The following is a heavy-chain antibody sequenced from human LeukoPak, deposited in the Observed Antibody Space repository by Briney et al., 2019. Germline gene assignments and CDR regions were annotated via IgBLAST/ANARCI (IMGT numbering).Heavy chain of an antibody. CDR1: GCSISSYY. J-gene: IGHJ6*02. V-gene: IGHV4-59*01. D-gene: IGHD4-23*01. CDR3: ARDFGGGMDV. CDR2: IYYSGST. Sequence: PSETLSLTCTVSGCSISSYYWSWIRQPPGKGLEWIGYIYYSGSTNYNPSLKSRVTISVDTSKNQFSLKLSSVTAADTAVYYCARDFGGGMDVWGQGTTVTVSS.